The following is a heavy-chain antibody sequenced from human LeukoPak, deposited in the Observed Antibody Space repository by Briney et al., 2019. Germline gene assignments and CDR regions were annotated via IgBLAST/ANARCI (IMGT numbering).Heavy chain of an antibody. CDR1: GYTFTSYD. J-gene: IGHJ4*02. CDR2: MNPNSGNT. V-gene: IGHV1-8*01. Sequence: ASVKVSCKASGYTFTSYDINWVRQATGQGLEWMGWMNPNSGNTGYAQKFQGRVTMTRNTSISTAYMELSSLRSEDTAVYYCARVYNYNYYDSSGYFDYWGQGTLVTVSS. D-gene: IGHD3-22*01. CDR3: ARVYNYNYYDSSGYFDY.